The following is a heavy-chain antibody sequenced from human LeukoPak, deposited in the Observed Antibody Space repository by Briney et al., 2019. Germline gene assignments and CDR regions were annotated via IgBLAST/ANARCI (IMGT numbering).Heavy chain of an antibody. J-gene: IGHJ6*02. V-gene: IGHV3-23*01. CDR1: GSTFSTYA. CDR2: ISGSGGST. Sequence: GGSLRLSCAASGSTFSTYAMSWVRQAPGKGLEWVSAISGSGGSTYYADSVKGRFTISRGNSKNTLYLQMNSLRAEDTAVYYCAKGIRDYYYGMDAWGQGTTVTVSS. CDR3: AKGIRDYYYGMDA.